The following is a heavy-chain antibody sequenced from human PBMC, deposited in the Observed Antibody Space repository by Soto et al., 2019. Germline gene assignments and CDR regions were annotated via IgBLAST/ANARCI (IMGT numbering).Heavy chain of an antibody. CDR1: GYTFTTFW. Sequence: PXESLTISCTGFGYTFTTFWISLVRQMRGKGLEWMGRIDPGDTYATYSPAFQGHVTISADKATSTAYLQWSSLKASDTAMYFCARIYCTTTTCDSWFDPWGQGTLVTVSS. J-gene: IGHJ5*02. D-gene: IGHD2-2*01. V-gene: IGHV5-10-1*01. CDR3: ARIYCTTTTCDSWFDP. CDR2: IDPGDTYA.